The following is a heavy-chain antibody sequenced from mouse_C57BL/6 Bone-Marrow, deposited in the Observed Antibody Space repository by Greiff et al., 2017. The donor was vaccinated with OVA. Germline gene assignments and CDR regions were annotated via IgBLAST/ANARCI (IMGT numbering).Heavy chain of an antibody. CDR2: IDPENGDT. D-gene: IGHD2-4*01. CDR3: TRGLPSFAY. Sequence: EVHLVESGAELVRPGASVKLSCTASGFNIKDDYMHWVKQRPEQGLEWIGWIDPENGDTEYASKFQGKATITADTSSNTAYLQLSSLTSEDTAVYYCTRGLPSFAYWGQGTLVTVSA. J-gene: IGHJ3*01. CDR1: GFNIKDDY. V-gene: IGHV14-4*01.